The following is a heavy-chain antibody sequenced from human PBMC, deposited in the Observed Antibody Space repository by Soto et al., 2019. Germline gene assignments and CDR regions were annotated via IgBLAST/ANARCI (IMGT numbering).Heavy chain of an antibody. V-gene: IGHV3-30*18. J-gene: IGHJ6*02. Sequence: PGGSLRLACAASRFTFSSYGMHWVRQATGKGLEWVAVISYDGSNKYYADSVKGRFTISRDNSKNTLYLQMNSLRAEDTAVYYCAKDRYYYGSGSYHTYYYYGMDIWGQETTVTVSS. CDR1: RFTFSSYG. CDR3: AKDRYYYGSGSYHTYYYYGMDI. D-gene: IGHD3-10*01. CDR2: ISYDGSNK.